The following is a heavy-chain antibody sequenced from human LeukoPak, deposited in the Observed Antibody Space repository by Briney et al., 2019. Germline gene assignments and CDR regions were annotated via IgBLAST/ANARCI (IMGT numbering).Heavy chain of an antibody. Sequence: PSETLSLTCTVSGGSISSSSYYWGWIRQPPGKGLEWAGSIYYNGNTYYNPSLESRLTISVDTSKNQFSLKLTSVTAADTAVYYCARVLYYDYVWGTKRYLLGPFDSWGQGTLVTVSS. V-gene: IGHV4-39*07. CDR2: IYYNGNT. CDR3: ARVLYYDYVWGTKRYLLGPFDS. J-gene: IGHJ4*02. CDR1: GGSISSSSYY. D-gene: IGHD3-16*02.